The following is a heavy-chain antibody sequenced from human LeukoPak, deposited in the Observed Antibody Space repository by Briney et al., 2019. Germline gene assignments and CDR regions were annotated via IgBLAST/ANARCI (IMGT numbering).Heavy chain of an antibody. D-gene: IGHD6-13*01. Sequence: SQTLSLTCAISGDSVSSNSAAWNWIRQSPSRGLEWLGRTYYRSKWYNDYAVSVKSRITINPDTSKNQFSLQLNSVTPEDTAVYYCARDQGSSWNLGYYYYYYMDVWGKGTTVTVSS. CDR2: TYYRSKWYN. V-gene: IGHV6-1*01. CDR3: ARDQGSSWNLGYYYYYYMDV. J-gene: IGHJ6*03. CDR1: GDSVSSNSAA.